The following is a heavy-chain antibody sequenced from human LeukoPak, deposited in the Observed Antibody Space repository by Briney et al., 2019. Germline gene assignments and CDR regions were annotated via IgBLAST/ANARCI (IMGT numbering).Heavy chain of an antibody. CDR1: GFIFSDYS. CDR2: TSSSSIYV. J-gene: IGHJ6*02. CDR3: ARGSNYYYYAMDV. Sequence: GGSLRLSCAASGFIFSDYSMNWVRQAPGKGLEWVASTSSSSIYVYHADSVKGRFTISRDNAKNSLFLQMNSLRAEDTALYYCARGSNYYYYAMDVWGQGTTVTVSS. V-gene: IGHV3-21*01.